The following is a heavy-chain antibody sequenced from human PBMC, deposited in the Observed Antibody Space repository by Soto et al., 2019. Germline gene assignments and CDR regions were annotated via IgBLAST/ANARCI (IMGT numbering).Heavy chain of an antibody. Sequence: ASVKVSCKASGYTFTSYDINWVRQATGQGLEWMGWMNPNSGNTGYAQKFQGRVTMTRNTSISTAYMELNSLRSEDTAVYYCARGRVAITIFGVVTNNWFDPWGQGTLVTVSS. D-gene: IGHD3-3*01. J-gene: IGHJ5*02. CDR2: MNPNSGNT. CDR3: ARGRVAITIFGVVTNNWFDP. CDR1: GYTFTSYD. V-gene: IGHV1-8*01.